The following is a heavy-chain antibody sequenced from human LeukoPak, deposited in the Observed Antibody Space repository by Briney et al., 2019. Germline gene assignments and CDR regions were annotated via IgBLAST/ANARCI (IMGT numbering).Heavy chain of an antibody. CDR1: GGSLSGYY. CDR2: INHSGST. J-gene: IGHJ4*02. D-gene: IGHD3-10*01. V-gene: IGHV4-34*01. Sequence: SEALSLTCAVYGGSLSGYYRTWIRQPPGKGLEWIGDINHSGSTNYNPSLKSRVTISVDTPKNQFSMKVSSVPATDTALYYCARGIVRGVPVFGYWGQGTLVTVSS. CDR3: ARGIVRGVPVFGY.